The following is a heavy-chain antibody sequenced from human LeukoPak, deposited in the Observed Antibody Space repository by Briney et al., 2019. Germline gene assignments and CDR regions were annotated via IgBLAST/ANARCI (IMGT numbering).Heavy chain of an antibody. D-gene: IGHD6-6*01. CDR3: ARDSIAAHPNWFDP. V-gene: IGHV3-23*01. J-gene: IGHJ5*02. CDR1: GFTFSSYA. Sequence: AGGSLRLSCAASGFTFSSYAMSWVRQAPGKGLEWVSAISGSGGSTYYADSVKGRFTISRDNSKNTLYLQMNSLRAEDTAVYYCARDSIAAHPNWFDPWGQGTLVTVSS. CDR2: ISGSGGST.